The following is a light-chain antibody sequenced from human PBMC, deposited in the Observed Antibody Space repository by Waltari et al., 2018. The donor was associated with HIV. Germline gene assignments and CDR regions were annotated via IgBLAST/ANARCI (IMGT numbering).Light chain of an antibody. Sequence: QSALTQPASVSGSPGQSLTLSCTGTSSNVGSDVLVSWYQQHPGEAPKLIIYDVTKRPSGVSNRFSGSKSGNTASLTISGLQAEDEADYYCCSCPRSGIRYVFGTGTKVTVL. V-gene: IGLV2-23*02. CDR2: DVT. CDR3: CSCPRSGIRYV. J-gene: IGLJ1*01. CDR1: SSNVGSDVL.